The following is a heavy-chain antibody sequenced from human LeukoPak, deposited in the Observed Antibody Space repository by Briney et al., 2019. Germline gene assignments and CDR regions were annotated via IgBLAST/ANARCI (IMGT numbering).Heavy chain of an antibody. CDR3: ARVTYCSGGSCSRRTYYYYYGMDV. CDR1: GFTFSSYS. CDR2: ISSSSSYI. Sequence: GGSLRLSCAASGFTFSSYSMNWVRQAPGKGLEWVSSISSSSSYIYYADSGKGRFTISRDNAKNSLYLQMNSLRAEDTAVYYCARVTYCSGGSCSRRTYYYYYGMDVWGQGTTVTVSS. J-gene: IGHJ6*02. D-gene: IGHD2-15*01. V-gene: IGHV3-21*01.